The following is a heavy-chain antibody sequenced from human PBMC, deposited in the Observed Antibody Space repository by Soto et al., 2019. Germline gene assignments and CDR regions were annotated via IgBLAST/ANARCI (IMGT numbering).Heavy chain of an antibody. Sequence: GASVKVSCKASGGTFSSYTISWVRQAPGQGLEWMGRVIPILGIANYAQKFQGRVTITADKSTSTAYMELSSLRSEDTAVYYCARDEVTMVRGVKDNWLDPWGQGTLVTVSS. V-gene: IGHV1-69*04. D-gene: IGHD3-10*01. CDR2: VIPILGIA. CDR1: GGTFSSYT. CDR3: ARDEVTMVRGVKDNWLDP. J-gene: IGHJ5*02.